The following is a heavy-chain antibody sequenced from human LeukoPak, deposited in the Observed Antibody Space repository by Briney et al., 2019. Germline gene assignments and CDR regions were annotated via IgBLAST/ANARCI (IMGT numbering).Heavy chain of an antibody. CDR1: GYTFTGYC. CDR2: INPNSGGT. J-gene: IGHJ4*02. V-gene: IGHV1-2*06. D-gene: IGHD6-13*01. Sequence: ASVKVSCKASGYTFTGYCMHWVRQAPGQGLEWMGRINPNSGGTNYAQKFQGRVTMTRDTSISTAYMELSRLRSDDTAVYYCARAGIAAAGAADYWGQGTLVTVSS. CDR3: ARAGIAAAGAADY.